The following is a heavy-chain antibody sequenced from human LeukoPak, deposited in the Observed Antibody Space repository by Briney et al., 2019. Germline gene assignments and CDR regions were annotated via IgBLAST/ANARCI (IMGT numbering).Heavy chain of an antibody. D-gene: IGHD5-12*01. CDR1: GYSFTSYW. V-gene: IGHV5-51*01. CDR3: AKRSGWSSAYDR. J-gene: IGHJ4*02. Sequence: GESRKISCKGSGYSFTSYWIGWVRQMPGKGLEWMGIIYPDDAGARYSPSFQGHVTMSVDKSINTAYLQWNSLKASDTAMYYCAKRSGWSSAYDRWGQGTLVTVSS. CDR2: IYPDDAGA.